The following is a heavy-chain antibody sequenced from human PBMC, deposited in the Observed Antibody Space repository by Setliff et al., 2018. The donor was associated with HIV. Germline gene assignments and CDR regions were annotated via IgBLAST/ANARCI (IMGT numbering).Heavy chain of an antibody. Sequence: SETLSLTCAVYGGSLTGYFWTWIRQPPGKGLEWIGEINHSGSTNYNPSLKSRVTISVDMSKNQLSLKLSSVTAADTDVYYCARGSKGGFFDYWGQGTLVTVSS. CDR2: INHSGST. CDR1: GGSLTGYF. D-gene: IGHD3-16*01. V-gene: IGHV4-34*01. J-gene: IGHJ4*02. CDR3: ARGSKGGFFDY.